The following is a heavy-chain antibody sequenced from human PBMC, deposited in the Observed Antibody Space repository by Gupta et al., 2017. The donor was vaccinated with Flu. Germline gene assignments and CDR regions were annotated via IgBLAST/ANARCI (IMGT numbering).Heavy chain of an antibody. Sequence: QEQLVQSGGGVAQPGKSLRLTCTAPAITFSRFGMHWVRQDPGKGLEWVAVVWYDGRNKFYADSVKGRFTVSRDNSQNILSLQLDSLSGDDTGVYYCAKDLTGGAYFDLWGQGVQVTVSS. CDR3: AKDLTGGAYFDL. CDR1: AITFSRFG. D-gene: IGHD3-10*01. J-gene: IGHJ4*02. CDR2: VWYDGRNK. V-gene: IGHV3-33*06.